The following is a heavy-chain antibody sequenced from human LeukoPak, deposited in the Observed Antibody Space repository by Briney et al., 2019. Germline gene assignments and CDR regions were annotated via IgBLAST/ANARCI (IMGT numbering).Heavy chain of an antibody. CDR2: ISWNSGSI. CDR1: GFTFSDYD. V-gene: IGHV3-9*01. Sequence: GGSLRLSCAASGFTFSDYDMHWVRQAPGKGLEWVSGISWNSGSIGYADSVKGRFTISRDNAKNSLYLQMNSLRAEDTALYYCAKDRDGNDALDYWGQGTLVTVSS. CDR3: AKDRDGNDALDY. D-gene: IGHD1-1*01. J-gene: IGHJ4*02.